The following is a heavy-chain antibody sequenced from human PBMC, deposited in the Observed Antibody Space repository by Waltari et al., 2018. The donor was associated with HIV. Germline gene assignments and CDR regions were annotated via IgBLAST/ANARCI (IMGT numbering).Heavy chain of an antibody. D-gene: IGHD3-16*01. CDR1: GFTFSDAW. V-gene: IGHV3-15*01. CDR3: TTVGGGTRDY. J-gene: IGHJ4*02. CDR2: MKRNTDGGTT. Sequence: EVLLVESGGGLGKPGGSLRLSCAASGFTFSDAWMSWVRQAPGKGLEWVCRMKRNTDGGTTDYAAPVKGRFTISRDDSKTTLYLEMNSLKTEDTAVYYCTTVGGGTRDYWGQGTLITVSS.